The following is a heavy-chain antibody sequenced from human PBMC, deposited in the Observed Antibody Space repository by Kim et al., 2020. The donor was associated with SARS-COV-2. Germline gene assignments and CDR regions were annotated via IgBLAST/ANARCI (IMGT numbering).Heavy chain of an antibody. CDR2: IDPSDSET. CDR1: GYSFTSQW. Sequence: GESLKISCKGSGYSFTSQWIAWVRQMPGKGLEWMGRIDPSDSETNYSPAFQGHVTISADKSIKTAYLQWSSLEASDTAVSYCATNSGVYYFAMDVWGQGTAVTVSS. V-gene: IGHV5-10-1*01. D-gene: IGHD1-26*01. J-gene: IGHJ6*02. CDR3: ATNSGVYYFAMDV.